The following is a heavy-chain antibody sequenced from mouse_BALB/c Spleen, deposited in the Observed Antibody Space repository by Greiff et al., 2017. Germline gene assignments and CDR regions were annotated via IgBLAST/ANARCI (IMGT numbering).Heavy chain of an antibody. D-gene: IGHD2-14*01. V-gene: IGHV1S137*01. CDR3: ARSRYDWYFDV. CDR2: ISTYYGDA. Sequence: QVQLQQSGAELVRPGVSVKISCKGSGYTFTDYAMHWVKQSHAKSLEWIGVISTYYGDASYNQKFKGKATMTVDKSSSTAYMELARLTSEDSAIYYCARSRYDWYFDVWGAGTTVTVSS. CDR1: GYTFTDYA. J-gene: IGHJ1*01.